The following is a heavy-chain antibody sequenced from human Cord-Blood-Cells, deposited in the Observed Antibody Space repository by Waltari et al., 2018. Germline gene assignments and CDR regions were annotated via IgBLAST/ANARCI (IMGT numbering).Heavy chain of an antibody. Sequence: QVQLVQSGAEVKKPGSSVKVSCKASGGTFSSYAISWVRQAPGQGLEWMGGIIPIFGTANYAQKFQGRVTITADKSTSTAYMELSSLRSEDTAVYYCVSRGAYGSGSYYYFDYWGQGTLVTVSS. CDR1: GGTFSSYA. CDR3: VSRGAYGSGSYYYFDY. CDR2: IIPIFGTA. V-gene: IGHV1-69*06. J-gene: IGHJ4*02. D-gene: IGHD3-10*01.